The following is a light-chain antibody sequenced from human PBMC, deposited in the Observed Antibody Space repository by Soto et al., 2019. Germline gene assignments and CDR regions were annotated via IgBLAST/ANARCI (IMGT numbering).Light chain of an antibody. Sequence: QSALTQPRSVSGSPGQSVTISCTGTSSDVGGYNYVSWYQQHPGKAPKLMIYDVSKRPSGVPDRFSGSKPGNTASLTISGLQAEDEADYYCCSYAGSYVVFGTGTKVTVL. J-gene: IGLJ1*01. V-gene: IGLV2-11*01. CDR1: SSDVGGYNY. CDR3: CSYAGSYVV. CDR2: DVS.